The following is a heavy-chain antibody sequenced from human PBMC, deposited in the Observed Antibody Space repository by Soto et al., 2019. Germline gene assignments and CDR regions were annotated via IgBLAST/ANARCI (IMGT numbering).Heavy chain of an antibody. Sequence: SETLSLTCTVSGGSISSYYWSWIRQPPGEGLEWIGYIYYSGSTNYNPSLKSRVTISVDTSKNQFSLKLSSVTAADTAVYYCARGSVAGHFDYWGQGTLVTVSS. CDR3: ARGSVAGHFDY. D-gene: IGHD6-19*01. CDR2: IYYSGST. V-gene: IGHV4-59*01. J-gene: IGHJ4*02. CDR1: GGSISSYY.